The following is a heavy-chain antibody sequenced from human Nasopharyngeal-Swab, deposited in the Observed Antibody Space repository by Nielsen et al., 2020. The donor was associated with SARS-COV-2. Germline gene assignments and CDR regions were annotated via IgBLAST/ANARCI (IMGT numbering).Heavy chain of an antibody. D-gene: IGHD3-3*01. CDR3: ASLLSITIFGDFDY. J-gene: IGHJ4*02. Sequence: GESLKISCAASGFTFSSYSMNWVRQAPGKGLEWVSSISSSSGYIYYADSVKGRFTISRDNAKNSLYLQMNSLRAEDTAVYYCASLLSITIFGDFDYWGQGTLVTVSS. V-gene: IGHV3-21*01. CDR2: ISSSSGYI. CDR1: GFTFSSYS.